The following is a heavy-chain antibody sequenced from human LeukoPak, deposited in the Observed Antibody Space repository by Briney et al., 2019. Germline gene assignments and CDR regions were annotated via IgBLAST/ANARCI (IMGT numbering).Heavy chain of an antibody. D-gene: IGHD3-3*01. V-gene: IGHV3-53*01. CDR1: GFSVNNND. CDR2: IYGGGDT. CDR3: AKESGYYHY. Sequence: GASLRLSCAASGFSVNNNDVNWVRQAPGKGLEWVSIIYGGGDTSYSDSVKGRFTIYRDNSKNTVYLQMNSLRAEDTALYYCAKESGYYHYWGQGTKVTVSS. J-gene: IGHJ4*02.